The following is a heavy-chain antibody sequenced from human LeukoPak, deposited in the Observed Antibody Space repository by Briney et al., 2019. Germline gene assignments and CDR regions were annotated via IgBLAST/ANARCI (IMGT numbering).Heavy chain of an antibody. CDR2: ISHDGSNK. CDR3: AREGHSSAWYYFDY. Sequence: PGTSLRLSCAASGFTFSSYAMNWVRQAPGKGLEWVAVISHDGSNKFYADSVKGRFTISRDNSKNTLYLQMNSLRAEDTAVYYCAREGHSSAWYYFDYWGQGTLVTVSS. V-gene: IGHV3-30-3*01. CDR1: GFTFSSYA. D-gene: IGHD6-19*01. J-gene: IGHJ4*02.